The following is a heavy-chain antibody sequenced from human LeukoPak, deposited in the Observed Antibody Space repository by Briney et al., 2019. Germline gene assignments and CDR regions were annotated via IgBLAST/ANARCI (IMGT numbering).Heavy chain of an antibody. CDR1: GFTFSSYG. V-gene: IGHV3-30*18. Sequence: GSLRLSCAASGFTFSSYGMHWVRQAPGKGLEWVAVISYDGSNKYYADSVKGRFTISRDNSKNTLYLQMNSLRAEDTAVYYCAKDRLNGGDHAYFQHWGQGTLVTVSS. J-gene: IGHJ1*01. D-gene: IGHD2-21*02. CDR3: AKDRLNGGDHAYFQH. CDR2: ISYDGSNK.